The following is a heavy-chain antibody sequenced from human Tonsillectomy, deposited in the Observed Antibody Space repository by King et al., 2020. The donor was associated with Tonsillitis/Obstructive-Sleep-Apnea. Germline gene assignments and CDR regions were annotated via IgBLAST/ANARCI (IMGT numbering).Heavy chain of an antibody. CDR3: AARVQMFTTYNYYYYMDV. CDR1: GFTVSSNY. V-gene: IGHV3-53*04. CDR2: IYGGGVT. Sequence: VQLVESGGGLVQPGGSLRLSCAASGFTVSSNYMSVVRQAPGKGLEWVSVIYGGGVTYYADSVKGRFSISRHSSMNTVSLQMTSLRAEDTAVYYCAARVQMFTTYNYYYYMDVGGKGTSVTVSS. D-gene: IGHD3-10*02. J-gene: IGHJ6*03.